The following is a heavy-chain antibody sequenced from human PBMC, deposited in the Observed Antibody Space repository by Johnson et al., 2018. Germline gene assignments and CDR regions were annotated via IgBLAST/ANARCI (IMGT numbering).Heavy chain of an antibody. CDR2: ISYDGSNK. CDR1: GFTFSSYA. Sequence: VQLVESGGGVVQPGRSLRLSCAASGFTFSSYAMHWVRQAPGKGLEWVAVISYDGSNKYYADSVKGRFTISRDNSKNTLYLQMNSLGAEDTAVYYCTWDLFSYYDFWRGYWFYYYRDVWGKGTTVTVSS. D-gene: IGHD3-3*01. J-gene: IGHJ6*03. CDR3: TWDLFSYYDFWRGYWFYYYRDV. V-gene: IGHV3-30-3*01.